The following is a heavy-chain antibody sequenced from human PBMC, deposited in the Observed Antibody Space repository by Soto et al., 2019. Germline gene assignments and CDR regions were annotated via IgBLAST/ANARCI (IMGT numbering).Heavy chain of an antibody. Sequence: QVQLQESGPGLVKPSGTLSLTCAVSGGSISTSNWWSWVRQPPGKGLEWIGEVYRTGSTNYNPSLESRLTISVDKSKNQFSPQLTSVTAADTAVYYCARARATIAAAAIFDCWGQGTLVTVSS. J-gene: IGHJ4*02. CDR3: ARARATIAAAAIFDC. CDR1: GGSISTSNW. V-gene: IGHV4-4*02. CDR2: VYRTGST. D-gene: IGHD6-13*01.